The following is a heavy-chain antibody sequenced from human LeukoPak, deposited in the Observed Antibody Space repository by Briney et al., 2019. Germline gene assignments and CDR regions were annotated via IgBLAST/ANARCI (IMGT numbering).Heavy chain of an antibody. Sequence: ASVRASCKASGYTFTTYYMHWVRQAPGQGLEWMGIINPSGGGTTYAQKFQGRVTMTRDTSTSTVYMDLSSLRSEDTAVYYCARGLGPPGKARWFDPWGLGTVVTVSS. CDR1: GYTFTTYY. D-gene: IGHD1-14*01. J-gene: IGHJ5*02. CDR3: ARGLGPPGKARWFDP. V-gene: IGHV1-46*01. CDR2: INPSGGGT.